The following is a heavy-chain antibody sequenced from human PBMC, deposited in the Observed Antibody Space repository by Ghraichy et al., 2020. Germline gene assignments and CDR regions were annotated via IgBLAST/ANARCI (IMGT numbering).Heavy chain of an antibody. D-gene: IGHD5-18*01. V-gene: IGHV3-9*01. J-gene: IGHJ4*02. CDR3: AKDIGRAPQLFDY. Sequence: SLRLSCAASGFTFDDYAMHWVRQAPGKGLEWVSGISWNSGSIGYADSVKGRFTISRDNAKNSLYLQMNSLRAEDTALYYCAKDIGRAPQLFDYWGQGTLVTVSS. CDR2: ISWNSGSI. CDR1: GFTFDDYA.